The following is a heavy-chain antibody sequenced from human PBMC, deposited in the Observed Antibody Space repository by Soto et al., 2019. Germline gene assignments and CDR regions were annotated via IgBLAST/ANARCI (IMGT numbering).Heavy chain of an antibody. Sequence: QVQLVQSGTEVKKPGASVKVSCKASGFTFTDYYMNWVRQAPGQGLEWMGWINPNTGGTYYAQKFQGRVTMTRDTSITTAYMELSRLRSDDTAVYYCARDAGYCSGGSCLLTNWFDPWGQGTLVTVSS. V-gene: IGHV1-2*02. CDR1: GFTFTDYY. CDR2: INPNTGGT. CDR3: ARDAGYCSGGSCLLTNWFDP. J-gene: IGHJ5*02. D-gene: IGHD2-15*01.